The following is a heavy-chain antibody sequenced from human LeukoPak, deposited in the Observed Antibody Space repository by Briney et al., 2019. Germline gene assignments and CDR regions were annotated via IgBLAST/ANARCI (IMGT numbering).Heavy chain of an antibody. D-gene: IGHD3-22*01. CDR3: ASYDSSRNWYFDL. CDR2: IYYSGST. J-gene: IGHJ2*01. V-gene: IGHV4-59*01. Sequence: PSETLSLTCTVSGGSISSYYWSWIRQPPGKGLEWIGYIYYSGSTNYNPSLKSRVTISVDTSKNQFSLKLSSVTAADTAVYYCASYDSSRNWYFDLWGRGTLVTVSS. CDR1: GGSISSYY.